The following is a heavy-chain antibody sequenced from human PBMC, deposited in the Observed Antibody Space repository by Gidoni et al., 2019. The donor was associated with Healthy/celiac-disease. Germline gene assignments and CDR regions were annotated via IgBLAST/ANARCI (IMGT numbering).Heavy chain of an antibody. CDR1: GCTFSSYE. D-gene: IGHD6-19*01. J-gene: IGHJ4*02. CDR3: ARGVAVAGRGLFDY. Sequence: VQLVESGGGLVQPGGSLRLSCAASGCTFSSYEMNWVRQAPGKGLEWVSYISSSGSTIYYADSVKGRFTISRDNAKNSLYLQMNSLRAEDTAVYYCARGVAVAGRGLFDYWGQGTLVTVSS. V-gene: IGHV3-48*03. CDR2: ISSSGSTI.